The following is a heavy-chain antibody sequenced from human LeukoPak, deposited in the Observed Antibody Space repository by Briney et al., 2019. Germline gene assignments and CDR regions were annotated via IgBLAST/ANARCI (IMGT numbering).Heavy chain of an antibody. CDR1: GGSISSGGYS. CDR3: ARGGVVATI. CDR2: IYHSGST. J-gene: IGHJ4*02. Sequence: PSETLSLTCAVSGGSISSGGYSWSWIRQPPGKGLEWIGYIYHSGSTYYNPSLKSRVTISVDRSKNQFSLKLSSVTAADTAVYYCARGGVVATIWGQGTLVTVSS. V-gene: IGHV4-30-2*01. D-gene: IGHD5-12*01.